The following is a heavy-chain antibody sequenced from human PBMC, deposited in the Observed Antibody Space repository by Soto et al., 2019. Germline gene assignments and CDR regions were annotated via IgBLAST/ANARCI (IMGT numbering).Heavy chain of an antibody. CDR2: IWYDGSNK. D-gene: IGHD6-6*01. CDR3: ARDPGLDSSSSGNFDY. CDR1: GFTFSSYG. J-gene: IGHJ4*02. Sequence: PGGSLRLSCAASGFTFSSYGMHWVRQAPGKGLEWVAVIWYDGSNKYYADSVKGRFTISRDNPKNTLYLQMNSLRAEDTAVYYCARDPGLDSSSSGNFDYWGQGTLVTVSS. V-gene: IGHV3-33*01.